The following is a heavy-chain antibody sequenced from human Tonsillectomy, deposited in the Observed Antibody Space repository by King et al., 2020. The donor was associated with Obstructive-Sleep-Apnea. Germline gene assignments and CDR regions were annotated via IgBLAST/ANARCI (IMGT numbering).Heavy chain of an antibody. CDR2: ISDSGWTP. CDR3: AKEGHIRAFLADY. Sequence: VQLVQSGGGLVQPGGSLRLSCAASGFTFSSYSMSWVRQAPGKGLGWVSGISDSGWTPFYADFVKGRFTIPRDNSKNMLYLQMNSLRAEDTAVYYCAKEGHIRAFLADYWGQGTLVTVSS. D-gene: IGHD3-3*01. J-gene: IGHJ4*02. CDR1: GFTFSSYS. V-gene: IGHV3-23*04.